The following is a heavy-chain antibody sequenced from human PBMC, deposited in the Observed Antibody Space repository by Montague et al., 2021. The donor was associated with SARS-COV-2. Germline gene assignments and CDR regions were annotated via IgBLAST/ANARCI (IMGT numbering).Heavy chain of an antibody. CDR3: ARHLRVTTVTSHMYHYAMDV. CDR1: GGSISSSNW. D-gene: IGHD4-11*01. V-gene: IGHV4-4*02. Sequence: SETLSLTCAVSGGSISSSNWWSWVRQPPGKGLERIGEIYHSGSTNYNPSLKSRVTISVDKSKNQFSLKLSSVTAADTAVYYCARHLRVTTVTSHMYHYAMDVWGQGTTVTVSS. CDR2: IYHSGST. J-gene: IGHJ6*02.